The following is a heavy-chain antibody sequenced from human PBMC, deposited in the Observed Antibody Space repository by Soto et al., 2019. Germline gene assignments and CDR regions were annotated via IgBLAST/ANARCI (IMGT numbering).Heavy chain of an antibody. J-gene: IGHJ4*02. V-gene: IGHV4-34*01. CDR2: INHSGST. Sequence: QVQLQQWGAGLLKPSETLSLTCAVYGGSFSGYYWSWIRQPPGKGLEWIGEINHSGSTNYNPSLKRRVTISVDTSKNQFSLKLSSVTAADTAVYYCARVIGSGYYKYWGQGTLVTVSS. D-gene: IGHD3-22*01. CDR1: GGSFSGYY. CDR3: ARVIGSGYYKY.